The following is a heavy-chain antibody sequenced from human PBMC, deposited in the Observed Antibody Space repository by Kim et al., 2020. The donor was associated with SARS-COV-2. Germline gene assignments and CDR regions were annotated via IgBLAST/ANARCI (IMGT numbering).Heavy chain of an antibody. CDR3: ARGGGSGSYSGDAFDI. D-gene: IGHD3-10*01. V-gene: IGHV3-13*04. J-gene: IGHJ3*02. Sequence: GGSLRLSCAASGFTFSSYDMHWVRQATGKGLEWVSAIGTAGDTYYPGSVKGRFTISRENAKNSLYLQMNSLRAGDTAVYYRARGGGSGSYSGDAFDIWGQGTMVTVSS. CDR2: IGTAGDT. CDR1: GFTFSSYD.